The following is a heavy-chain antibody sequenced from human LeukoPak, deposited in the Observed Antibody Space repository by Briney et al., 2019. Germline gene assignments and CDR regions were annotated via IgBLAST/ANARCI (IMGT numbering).Heavy chain of an antibody. V-gene: IGHV1-18*01. D-gene: IGHD3-22*01. J-gene: IGHJ4*02. CDR2: ISAYNGNT. CDR1: GYTFTSYG. CDR3: ASGDYYDSSGYYYN. Sequence: ASVKVSRKASGYTFTSYGISWVRQAPGQGLEWMGWISAYNGNTNYAQKLQGRVTMTTDTSTSTAYMELRSLRSDDTAVYYCASGDYYDSSGYYYNWGQGTLVTVSS.